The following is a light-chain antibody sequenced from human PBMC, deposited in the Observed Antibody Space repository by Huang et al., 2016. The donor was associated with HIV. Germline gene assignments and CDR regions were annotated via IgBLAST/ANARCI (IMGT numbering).Light chain of an antibody. Sequence: EIVLTRSPGTLSLSPGERATLSCRASQPVSSRLLAWYQQKPGQAPRLLIHVASTRATGIPDRFSGSGSGTDFTLSISRLEPEDFAVYFCQQYAGSPYTFGQGTKLEIK. CDR3: QQYAGSPYT. V-gene: IGKV3-20*01. CDR2: VAS. CDR1: QPVSSRL. J-gene: IGKJ2*01.